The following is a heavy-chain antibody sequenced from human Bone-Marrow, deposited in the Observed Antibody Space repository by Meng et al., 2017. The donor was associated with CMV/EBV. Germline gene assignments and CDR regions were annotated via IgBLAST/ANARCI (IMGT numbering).Heavy chain of an antibody. J-gene: IGHJ4*02. V-gene: IGHV3-64*02. D-gene: IGHD2-15*01. CDR1: GFTFSNYA. CDR2: IGHGGTDT. Sequence: GESLKISCAASGFTFSNYAMHWIRQAPGKGLEYVSAIGHGGTDTYYADSVKGRFTISRDNFKNTMFLQMDSLRPEDTAVYYCAGRYCSGGKCSQFDYWGQGALVTASS. CDR3: AGRYCSGGKCSQFDY.